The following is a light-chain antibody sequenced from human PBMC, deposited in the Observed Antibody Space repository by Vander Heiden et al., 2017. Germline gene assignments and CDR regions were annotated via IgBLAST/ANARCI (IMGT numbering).Light chain of an antibody. J-gene: IGKJ1*01. V-gene: IGKV1-8*01. CDR2: GAS. CDR3: QQYYSSPRT. CDR1: QGISSY. Sequence: AIRMTQSPSSFSASTGDRVTITCRASQGISSYLAWYQQKPGKAPKLLMYGASTLQSGVPSRFSGSGSGTDFTLTISCLQSEDFATYYCQQYYSSPRTFGQGTKVEIK.